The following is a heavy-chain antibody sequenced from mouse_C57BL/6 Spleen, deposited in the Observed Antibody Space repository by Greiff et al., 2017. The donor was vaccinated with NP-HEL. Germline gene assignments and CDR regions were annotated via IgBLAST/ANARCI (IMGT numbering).Heavy chain of an antibody. CDR1: EYAFPSHD. Sequence: EVNVVESGGGLVQPGESLKLSCESNEYAFPSHDMSWVRQTPEKRLELVAAINSDGGSTYYPDTMESRFIISRDNTKKTLYLQMTSLRSEDTAVYDCARLLWPYYFDYWGQGTTLTVSS. D-gene: IGHD1-1*02. CDR2: INSDGGST. V-gene: IGHV5-2*01. CDR3: ARLLWPYYFDY. J-gene: IGHJ2*01.